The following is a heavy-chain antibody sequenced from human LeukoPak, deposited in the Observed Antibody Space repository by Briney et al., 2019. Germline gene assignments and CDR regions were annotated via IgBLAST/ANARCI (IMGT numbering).Heavy chain of an antibody. V-gene: IGHV4-34*12. CDR1: GGSFSGYY. CDR3: AQKQGLTGDIDY. J-gene: IGHJ4*02. Sequence: SETLSLTCAVYGGSFSGYYWCWIRQPPGEGLGWVGGIIHSGSTKYNPSRKRRVTISVDTYNNHFSLKLISVPAADAAVYYCAQKQGLTGDIDYWGQGTLVTVSS. D-gene: IGHD6-19*01. CDR2: IIHSGST.